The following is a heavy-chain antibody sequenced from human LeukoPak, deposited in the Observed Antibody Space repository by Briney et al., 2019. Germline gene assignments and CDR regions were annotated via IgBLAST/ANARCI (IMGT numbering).Heavy chain of an antibody. CDR3: ARHTRLLPYYYYYMDV. V-gene: IGHV4-61*05. CDR2: IYYSGST. J-gene: IGHJ6*03. Sequence: SETLSLTCTVSGYSISSGYYWGWIRQPPGKGLEWIGYIYYSGSTNYNPSLKSRVTISVDTSKNQFSLKLSSVTAADTAVYYCARHTRLLPYYYYYMDVWGKGTTVTISS. CDR1: GYSISSGYY. D-gene: IGHD1-26*01.